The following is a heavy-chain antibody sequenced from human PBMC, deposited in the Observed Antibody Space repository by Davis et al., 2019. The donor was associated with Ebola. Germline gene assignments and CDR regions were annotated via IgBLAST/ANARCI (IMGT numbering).Heavy chain of an antibody. Sequence: GESLKISCKGSGYIFTSYWISWVRQTPGKGLEWMGRIDPCDSYTNYSPSFQGHVPISADNSISTAYLQWSSLKASDTAMYYCARLTVTKYYFDYWGQGTLVTVSS. CDR3: ARLTVTKYYFDY. J-gene: IGHJ4*02. CDR1: GYIFTSYW. D-gene: IGHD4-17*01. CDR2: IDPCDSYT. V-gene: IGHV5-10-1*01.